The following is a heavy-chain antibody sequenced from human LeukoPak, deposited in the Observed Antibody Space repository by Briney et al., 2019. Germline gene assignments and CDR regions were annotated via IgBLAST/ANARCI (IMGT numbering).Heavy chain of an antibody. V-gene: IGHV3-30*03. CDR3: ARIGYSISWSGDY. CDR2: ISSDGNNK. CDR1: GFTFTSYG. Sequence: GGSLRLSCAASGFTFTSYGMHWVRQAPGRGLEWVALISSDGNNKYYADSVKGRFSISRDNSKNTLYLQMNGLRVEDTAVYYCARIGYSISWSGDYWGQGSLVTVSS. D-gene: IGHD6-13*01. J-gene: IGHJ4*02.